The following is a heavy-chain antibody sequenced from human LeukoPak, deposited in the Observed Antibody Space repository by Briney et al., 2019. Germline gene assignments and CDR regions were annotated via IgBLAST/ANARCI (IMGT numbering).Heavy chain of an antibody. D-gene: IGHD2-2*01. CDR3: ARGLPTETYCSSTSCYGFDP. Sequence: GASVKVSCKASGYTSTSYYMHWVRQAPGQGLEWMGIINPSGGSTSYALKFQGRVTMTRDTSTSTVYMELSSLRSEDTAVYYCARGLPTETYCSSTSCYGFDPWGQGTLVTVSS. J-gene: IGHJ5*02. CDR2: INPSGGST. V-gene: IGHV1-46*01. CDR1: GYTSTSYY.